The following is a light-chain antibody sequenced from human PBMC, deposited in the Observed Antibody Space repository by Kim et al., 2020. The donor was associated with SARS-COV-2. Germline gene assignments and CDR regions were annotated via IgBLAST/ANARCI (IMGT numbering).Light chain of an antibody. Sequence: SYELTQPPSVSVSPGQTASITCSGDDLETKFAYWYQQKPGQSPVLIIYRDDKRPSGIPERFSGSNSGNTATLTITGTQAMDEADYYCQTWDATTGVFGTGTKVTVL. V-gene: IGLV3-1*01. CDR2: RDD. CDR3: QTWDATTGV. J-gene: IGLJ1*01. CDR1: DLETKF.